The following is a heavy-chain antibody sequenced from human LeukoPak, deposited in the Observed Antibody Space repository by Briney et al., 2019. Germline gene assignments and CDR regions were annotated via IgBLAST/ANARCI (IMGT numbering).Heavy chain of an antibody. J-gene: IGHJ4*02. CDR2: ISRSGHT. V-gene: IGHV4-59*08. CDR3: ARLSFGDSHFDQ. CDR1: GGSISSYY. Sequence: SETLSLTCTVSGGSISSYYWSWIRQPPGKGLEWLGSISRSGHTNYNPSLKSRVTMSVATSKNHFSLNLTSVTAADTAIYYCARLSFGDSHFDQWGQGTLVSVSS. D-gene: IGHD3-10*01.